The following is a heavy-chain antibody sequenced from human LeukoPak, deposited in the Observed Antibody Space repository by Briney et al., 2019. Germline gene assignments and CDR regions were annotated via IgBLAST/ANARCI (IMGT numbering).Heavy chain of an antibody. V-gene: IGHV3-23*01. J-gene: IGHJ4*02. CDR2: ISGSGGST. Sequence: GWSLRLSCAASGFTFSSCAMGWVRQAPGKGLEWVSAISGSGGSTYYADSVKGRFTLSRDKSNNTLYLQMNSLRAEDSAVYYCAKGGYFYDTSGVDCWGQGTLVTVSS. D-gene: IGHD3-22*01. CDR1: GFTFSSCA. CDR3: AKGGYFYDTSGVDC.